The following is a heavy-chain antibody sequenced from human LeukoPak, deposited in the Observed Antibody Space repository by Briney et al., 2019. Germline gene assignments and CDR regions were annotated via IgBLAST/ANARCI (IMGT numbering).Heavy chain of an antibody. Sequence: ASVKVSCKASGYTFIDYYMHWVRQAPGQGLEWMGWINPNYGGTNYTQSFQGRVTMTRDTSINTAYMELSRLRSDDTAVYYCARERGSGSFNGDAFDIWGQGTMVTVSS. CDR2: INPNYGGT. D-gene: IGHD1-26*01. V-gene: IGHV1-2*02. J-gene: IGHJ3*02. CDR1: GYTFIDYY. CDR3: ARERGSGSFNGDAFDI.